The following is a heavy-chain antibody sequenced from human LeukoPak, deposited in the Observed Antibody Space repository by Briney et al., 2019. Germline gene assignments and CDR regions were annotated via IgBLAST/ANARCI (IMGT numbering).Heavy chain of an antibody. CDR1: GFTFSSYS. CDR2: ISSSSSTI. V-gene: IGHV3-48*01. D-gene: IGHD4-17*01. CDR3: ARDYGRYAAEYFQH. Sequence: GSLRLSCAASGFTFSSYSMNWVRQAPGKGLEWVSYISSSSSTIYYADSVKGRFTISRDNAKNSLYLQMNSLRAEDTAVYYCARDYGRYAAEYFQHWGQGTLVTVSS. J-gene: IGHJ1*01.